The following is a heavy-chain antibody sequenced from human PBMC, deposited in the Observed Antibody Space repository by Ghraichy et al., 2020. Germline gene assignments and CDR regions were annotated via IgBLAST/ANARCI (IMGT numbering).Heavy chain of an antibody. D-gene: IGHD1-26*01. V-gene: IGHV3-30*03. CDR2: TSYDGSNK. J-gene: IGHJ4*02. Sequence: GGSLRLSCAASGFTFSGYAMHWVRQAPGKGLEWVALTSYDGSNKHYADSVKGRFTISRDNSKNTLYLQMNSLRDEDTAVYYCARGNFATIRVYFDSWGQGTLVTVS. CDR3: ARGNFATIRVYFDS. CDR1: GFTFSGYA.